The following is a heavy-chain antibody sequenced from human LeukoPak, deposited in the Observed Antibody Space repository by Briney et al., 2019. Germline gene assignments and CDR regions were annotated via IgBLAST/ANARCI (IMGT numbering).Heavy chain of an antibody. CDR3: ARVGQSAYYYMDV. CDR2: ISSSSSYI. V-gene: IGHV3-21*01. Sequence: GGSLRLSCAASGFTFSSYSMNWVRQAPGKGLEWVSSISSSSSYIYYADSVKGRFTISRDNAKNSLYLQMNSLRAEDTAVYYCARVGQSAYYYMDVWGKGTTVTVSS. CDR1: GFTFSSYS. J-gene: IGHJ6*03.